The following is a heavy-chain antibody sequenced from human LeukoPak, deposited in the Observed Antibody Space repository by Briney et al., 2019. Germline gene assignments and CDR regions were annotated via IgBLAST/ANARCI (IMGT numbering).Heavy chain of an antibody. V-gene: IGHV3-7*03. Sequence: GGSLRLSCAASGFTFSGYWMTWVRQAPGKGLEWVANIKEDGSKKNYVDSVKGRFTISRDNAKNSLYLQMTSLRAEDTAMYYCATPLDYRDSSGFHQGGDWGQGTLVTVSS. CDR1: GFTFSGYW. CDR3: ATPLDYRDSSGFHQGGD. CDR2: IKEDGSKK. J-gene: IGHJ4*02. D-gene: IGHD3-22*01.